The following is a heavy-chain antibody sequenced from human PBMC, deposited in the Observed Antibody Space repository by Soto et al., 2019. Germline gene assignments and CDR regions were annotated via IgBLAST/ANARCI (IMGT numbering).Heavy chain of an antibody. J-gene: IGHJ4*02. CDR2: FYYSGTT. V-gene: IGHV4-39*01. Sequence: SETLSLTCTVSGDSITASYSNWAWIRQPPGKGLEWIGTFYYSGTTSQNPPLRSRITRSGDTSRNQFSLNLRSVTAAGSGFYYCAKLVRDDVRRSDLDHWGQGTLVTVSS. CDR1: GDSITASYSN. D-gene: IGHD3-10*02. CDR3: AKLVRDDVRRSDLDH.